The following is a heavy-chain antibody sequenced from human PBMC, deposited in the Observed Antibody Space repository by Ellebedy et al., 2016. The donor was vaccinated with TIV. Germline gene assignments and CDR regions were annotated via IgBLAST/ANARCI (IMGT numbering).Heavy chain of an antibody. V-gene: IGHV3-30*18. CDR3: AKEATARMASALDY. CDR1: RFPFTDYG. CDR2: IAHDGSLT. D-gene: IGHD1-14*01. Sequence: GESLKISCVASRFPFTDYGMQWVRQAPGKGLEWLAVIAHDGSLTFNPDSVKGRFTISRDSSKNTVYLQMNSLRTEDTAVYYCAKEATARMASALDYWGQGTLVTVSS. J-gene: IGHJ4*02.